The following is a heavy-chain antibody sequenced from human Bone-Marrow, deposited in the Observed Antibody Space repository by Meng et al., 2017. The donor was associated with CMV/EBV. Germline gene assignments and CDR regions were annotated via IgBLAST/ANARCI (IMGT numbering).Heavy chain of an antibody. CDR3: AKVLAPVFGVVIIGMDV. J-gene: IGHJ6*02. CDR1: GFTFSSYE. D-gene: IGHD3-3*01. V-gene: IGHV3-23*01. CDR2: ISGSGGST. Sequence: GESLKISCAASGFTFSSYEMNWVRQAPGKGLEWVSAISGSGGSTYYADSVKGRFTISRDNSKNTLYLQMNSLRAEDTAVYYCAKVLAPVFGVVIIGMDVWGQGTTVTVSS.